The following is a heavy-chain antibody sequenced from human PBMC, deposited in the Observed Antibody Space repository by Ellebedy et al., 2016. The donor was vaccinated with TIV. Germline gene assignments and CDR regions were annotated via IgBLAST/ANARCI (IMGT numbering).Heavy chain of an antibody. D-gene: IGHD6-19*01. CDR2: IYYSGST. CDR3: SKRGMGVAGTTAFDI. J-gene: IGHJ3*02. CDR1: GGSISSSSYY. Sequence: MPGGSLRLSCTVSGGSISSSSYYWGWIRQPPGKGLEWIGSIYYSGSTYYNQSLKSRVTISVDTSKNQFSLKLSSVTAADTAVYYCSKRGMGVAGTTAFDIWGQGTMVTVSS. V-gene: IGHV4-39*01.